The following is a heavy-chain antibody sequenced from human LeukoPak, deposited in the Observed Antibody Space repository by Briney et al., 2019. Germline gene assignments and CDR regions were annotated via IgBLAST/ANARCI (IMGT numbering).Heavy chain of an antibody. Sequence: ASVKVSCKASGYTFTGYYIHWVRQAPGQGPEWMGWINTNSGGTNYGQKFQGRVNMTRDTSISTANMELSRLTSDDTAVYYCARGLAVVSPFDFWGQGTLVTVSS. CDR3: ARGLAVVSPFDF. CDR2: INTNSGGT. V-gene: IGHV1-2*02. J-gene: IGHJ4*02. D-gene: IGHD3-22*01. CDR1: GYTFTGYY.